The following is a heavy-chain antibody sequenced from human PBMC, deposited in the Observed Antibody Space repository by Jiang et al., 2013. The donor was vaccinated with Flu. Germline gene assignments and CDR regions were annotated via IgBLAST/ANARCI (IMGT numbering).Heavy chain of an antibody. CDR3: ARMDYGSGTNFYYYGMDV. D-gene: IGHD3-10*01. J-gene: IGHJ6*02. Sequence: KPSQTLSPHPALSLVAPSTVAITTGVGSASPHGNGPWSGLAYVYYTGITYYNPSLMSRISISVDTSKNHFSLKMNSVIAADTAVYYCARMDYGSGTNFYYYGMDVWGQGTTVTVSS. CDR2: VYYTGIT. V-gene: IGHV4-30-4*01. CDR1: VAPSTVAITT.